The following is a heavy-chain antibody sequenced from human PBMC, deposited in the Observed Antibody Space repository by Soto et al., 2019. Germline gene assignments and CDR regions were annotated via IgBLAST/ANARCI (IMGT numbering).Heavy chain of an antibody. V-gene: IGHV4-59*01. CDR1: GGSISSYY. J-gene: IGHJ3*02. CDR3: ARDPEVIGAFDI. Sequence: PSETLSLTCTVSGGSISSYYWSWIRQPPGKGLEWIGYIYYSGSTNYNPSLKSRVTISVDTSKNQFSLKLSSVTAADTAVYYCARDPEVIGAFDIWGQGTMVTVSS. CDR2: IYYSGST.